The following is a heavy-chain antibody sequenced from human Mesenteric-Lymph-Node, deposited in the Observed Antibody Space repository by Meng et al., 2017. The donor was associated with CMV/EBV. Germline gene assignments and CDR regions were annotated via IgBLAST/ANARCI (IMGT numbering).Heavy chain of an antibody. J-gene: IGHJ4*02. Sequence: ASVKVSCKASGYTFTSYDINWVRQATGQGLEWMGWMNPNSGNTGYAQKLQGRVTMTTDTSTSTAYMELRSLRSDDTAVYYCARDRSQWELLELFGYWGQGTLVTVSS. V-gene: IGHV1-8*01. CDR3: ARDRSQWELLELFGY. D-gene: IGHD1-26*01. CDR2: MNPNSGNT. CDR1: GYTFTSYD.